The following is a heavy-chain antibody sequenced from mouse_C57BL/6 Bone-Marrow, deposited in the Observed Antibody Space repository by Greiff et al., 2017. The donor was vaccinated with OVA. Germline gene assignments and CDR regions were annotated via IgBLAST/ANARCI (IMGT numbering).Heavy chain of an antibody. CDR1: GFTFTDYY. D-gene: IGHD1-1*01. CDR2: IRNKANGYTT. V-gene: IGHV7-3*01. Sequence: EVHLVESGGGLVQPGGSLSLSCAASGFTFTDYYMSWVRQPPGKALEWLGFIRNKANGYTTEYSASVKGRFTISRDNSQSILYLQMNALRAEDSATYYCARYYYGSSPYWYFDVWGTGTTVTVSS. J-gene: IGHJ1*03. CDR3: ARYYYGSSPYWYFDV.